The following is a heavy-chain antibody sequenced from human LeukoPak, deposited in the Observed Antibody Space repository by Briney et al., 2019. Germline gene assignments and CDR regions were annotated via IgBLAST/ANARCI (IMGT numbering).Heavy chain of an antibody. CDR2: MSGSGGST. CDR1: GFTFSSYA. Sequence: SGGSLRLSCAASGFTFSSYAMSWVRQAPGKGLEWVSAMSGSGGSTYYADSVKGQFTNSRDHSKNTLYLQMNSRRAEDTALYYCAKDAAVATLDYWGQGTLVTVSS. V-gene: IGHV3-23*01. J-gene: IGHJ4*02. CDR3: AKDAAVATLDY. D-gene: IGHD4-23*01.